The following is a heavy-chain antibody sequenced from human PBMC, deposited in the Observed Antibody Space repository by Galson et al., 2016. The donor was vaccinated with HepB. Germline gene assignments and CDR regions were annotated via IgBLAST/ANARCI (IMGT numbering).Heavy chain of an antibody. V-gene: IGHV1-18*01. J-gene: IGHJ5*02. D-gene: IGHD2-2*01. Sequence: SVKVSCKAAGSTFTSYGIAWIRQAPGQGLEWMGRVSAYNGKTNYAQRFQDRVTMTTDTFTTTVYMELKSLRLDDTAVYYCSLEWFGSSWYNWFDPWGQGTLVTVSS. CDR3: SLEWFGSSWYNWFDP. CDR1: GSTFTSYG. CDR2: VSAYNGKT.